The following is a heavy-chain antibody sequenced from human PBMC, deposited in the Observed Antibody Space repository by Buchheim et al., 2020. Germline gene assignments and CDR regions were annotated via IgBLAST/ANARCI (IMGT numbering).Heavy chain of an antibody. D-gene: IGHD2-2*01. CDR2: IYYSGST. Sequence: QVQLQESGPGLVKPSQTLSLTCTVSGGSISSGDYYWGWIRQPPGKGLEWIGYIYYSGSTYSNPSLKSRVTISVDTSKNQFSLQLSSVTAADTAVYYCARVLFCISTSCYSTGRDNWFDPWGQGTL. J-gene: IGHJ5*02. V-gene: IGHV4-30-4*01. CDR1: GGSISSGDYY. CDR3: ARVLFCISTSCYSTGRDNWFDP.